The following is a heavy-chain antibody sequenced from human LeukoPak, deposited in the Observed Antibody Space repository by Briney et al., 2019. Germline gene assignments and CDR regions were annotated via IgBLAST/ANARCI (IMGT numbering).Heavy chain of an antibody. CDR1: GGSISSSSYY. D-gene: IGHD3-16*01. CDR2: IYYSGST. Sequence: SETLSLTCTVSGGSISSSSYYWGWIRQPPGKGLEWIGSIYYSGSTYYNPSLKSRVTISVDTSKNQFSLKLSSVTAADTAVYYCARVGDDLAPYWGQGTLVTVSS. CDR3: ARVGDDLAPY. J-gene: IGHJ4*02. V-gene: IGHV4-39*01.